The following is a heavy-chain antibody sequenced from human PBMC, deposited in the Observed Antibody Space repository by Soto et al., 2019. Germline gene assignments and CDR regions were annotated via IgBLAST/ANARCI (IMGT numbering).Heavy chain of an antibody. V-gene: IGHV3-11*06. CDR2: ISSSSSYT. Sequence: GGSLRLSCAASGFTFSDYYMSWIRQAPGKGLEWVSYISSSSSYTNYADSVKGRFTISRDNAKNSLYLQMNSLTTEDTAVYFCARETDGMDVWGQGTTVTVSS. CDR3: ARETDGMDV. J-gene: IGHJ6*02. CDR1: GFTFSDYY.